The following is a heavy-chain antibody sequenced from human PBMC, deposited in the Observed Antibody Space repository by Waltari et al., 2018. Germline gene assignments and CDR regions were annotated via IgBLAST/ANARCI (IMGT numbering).Heavy chain of an antibody. Sequence: QLQLQESGPGLVKPSETLSLTCTVSGGSINTGGHYWVWLRQAPGKGLEWIGSIFYFGGRTFYAPSLKSRVSFSVDTSKNHCSLSLRSATAADTAVYFCARRSDYFDGSLDFGMDVWGQGTTVTVSS. V-gene: IGHV4-39*02. CDR3: ARRSDYFDGSLDFGMDV. CDR1: GGSINTGGHY. J-gene: IGHJ6*02. D-gene: IGHD3-22*01. CDR2: IFYFGGRT.